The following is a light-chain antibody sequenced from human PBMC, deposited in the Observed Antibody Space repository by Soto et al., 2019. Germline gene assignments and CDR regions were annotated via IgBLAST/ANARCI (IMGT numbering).Light chain of an antibody. CDR2: GAS. CDR3: QQSYRSPYT. J-gene: IGKJ2*01. Sequence: IQLTQSPSSLSASVGDRVTVTCRASQSMNIYLNWYQQKPGKAPTLLIYGASTLQSGVPSRFSGGGSRTDFTLTISSLQTEDFATYYCQQSYRSPYTFGQGTKLEI. CDR1: QSMNIY. V-gene: IGKV1-39*01.